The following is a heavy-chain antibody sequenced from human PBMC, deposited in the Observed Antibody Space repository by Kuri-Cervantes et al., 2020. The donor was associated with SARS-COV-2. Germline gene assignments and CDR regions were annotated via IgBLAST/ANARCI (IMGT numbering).Heavy chain of an antibody. CDR2: ISYDGGRT. D-gene: IGHD6-13*01. J-gene: IGHJ4*02. CDR1: GFSFSRFP. Sequence: GESLKISCAASGFSFSRFPMHWVRQAPGKGPMWVSRISYDGGRTMYADSVRGRFTISRDNAKNTLFLQMNSLRLEDMAVYYCVRDCTISSCSNAGKYWGQGTLVTVSS. CDR3: VRDCTISSCSNAGKY. V-gene: IGHV3-74*03.